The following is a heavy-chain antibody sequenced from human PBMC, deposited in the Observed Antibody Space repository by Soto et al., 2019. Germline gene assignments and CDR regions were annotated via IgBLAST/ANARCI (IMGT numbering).Heavy chain of an antibody. V-gene: IGHV3-7*01. Sequence: PGGSLRLSCAASGFTFSSYWMSWVRQAPGKGLEWVANIKQDGSEKYYVDSVKGRFTISRDNAKNSLYLQMNSLRAEDTAVYYCARDRVGYSSSHYGMDVWGQGTTATVSS. J-gene: IGHJ6*02. D-gene: IGHD6-6*01. CDR3: ARDRVGYSSSHYGMDV. CDR1: GFTFSSYW. CDR2: IKQDGSEK.